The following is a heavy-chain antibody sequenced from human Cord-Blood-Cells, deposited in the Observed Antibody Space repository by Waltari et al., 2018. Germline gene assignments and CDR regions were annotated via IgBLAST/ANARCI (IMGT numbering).Heavy chain of an antibody. J-gene: IGHJ4*02. D-gene: IGHD3-22*01. Sequence: QLQLQESGPGLVKPSETLSLTCTVSGGSISSSSYYWGWIRHPPGKGLEWIGSIYYSGSTYYNPSLKSRVTISVDTSKNQFSLKLSSVTAADTAVYYCARHSTGWLLYYFDYWGQGTLVTVSS. CDR3: ARHSTGWLLYYFDY. CDR2: IYYSGST. CDR1: GGSISSSSYY. V-gene: IGHV4-39*01.